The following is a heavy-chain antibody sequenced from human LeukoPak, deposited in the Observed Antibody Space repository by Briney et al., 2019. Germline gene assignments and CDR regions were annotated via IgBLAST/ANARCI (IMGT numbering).Heavy chain of an antibody. Sequence: ASVKVSFKASGYTFTSYDINWVRQATGQGLEWMGWMNPNSGNTGYAQKFQGRVTMTRNTSISTAYMELSSLRSEDTAVYYCARGRAAATTYYYYYYMDVWGKGTTVTISS. CDR3: ARGRAAATTYYYYYYMDV. V-gene: IGHV1-8*01. CDR2: MNPNSGNT. D-gene: IGHD6-13*01. J-gene: IGHJ6*03. CDR1: GYTFTSYD.